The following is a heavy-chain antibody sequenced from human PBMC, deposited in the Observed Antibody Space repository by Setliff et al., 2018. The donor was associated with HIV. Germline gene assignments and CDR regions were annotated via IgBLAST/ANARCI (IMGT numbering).Heavy chain of an antibody. CDR1: GASISSSSHH. CDR3: ARIVRWELVATSTFFYYYMDV. Sequence: PSETLSLTCTVSGASISSSSHHWAWIRQPPGKGLEYIGNIYYTGSTHHNPSLESRVATSVDTSKNQFSLKLSSVTAADTAVYYCARIVRWELVATSTFFYYYMDVWGKGTRSPSP. D-gene: IGHD1-26*01. J-gene: IGHJ6*03. CDR2: IYYTGST. V-gene: IGHV4-39*01.